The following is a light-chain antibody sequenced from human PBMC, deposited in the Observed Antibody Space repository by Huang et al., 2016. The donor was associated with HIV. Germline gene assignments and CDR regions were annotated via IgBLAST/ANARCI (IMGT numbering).Light chain of an antibody. J-gene: IGKJ2*01. CDR3: QQYGGSPRT. Sequence: EIVLTQSPGTLSLSPGERATLSCRASEPVTSGNLAWYQQKPGQAPRLLIFGSSTRATGIPDRFTGSGSGTDFTLTITRLEREDFAMYYCQQYGGSPRTFGQGTKLELK. V-gene: IGKV3-20*01. CDR1: EPVTSGN. CDR2: GSS.